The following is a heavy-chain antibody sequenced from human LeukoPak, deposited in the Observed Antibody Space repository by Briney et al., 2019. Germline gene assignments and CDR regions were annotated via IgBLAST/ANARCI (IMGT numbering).Heavy chain of an antibody. Sequence: GGSLRLSCAASGFTFSSYAMNWVRQAPGKGLEWVSGTGSTGVSTFYADSVKGRFTVSRDNSKNTLSLQMNSLRAEDTAVYYCAKGVYGSGSYREYFEQWGQGTLVTVSS. D-gene: IGHD3-10*01. CDR2: TGSTGVST. V-gene: IGHV3-23*01. J-gene: IGHJ1*01. CDR1: GFTFSSYA. CDR3: AKGVYGSGSYREYFEQ.